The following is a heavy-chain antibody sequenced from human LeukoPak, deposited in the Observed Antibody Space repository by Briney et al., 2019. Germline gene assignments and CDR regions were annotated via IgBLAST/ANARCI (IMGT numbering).Heavy chain of an antibody. D-gene: IGHD3-3*01. V-gene: IGHV3-23*01. CDR3: AKDPFVYDFWSGYTKPRYYFDY. J-gene: IGHJ4*02. CDR1: GFTFSSYA. Sequence: GGSLRLSCAASGFTFSSYAMSWVRQAPGKGLEWVSAISGSGGSTYYADSVKGRFTISRDNSKNTLYLQMNSLRAEDTAVYYCAKDPFVYDFWSGYTKPRYYFDYWAREPWSPSPQ. CDR2: ISGSGGST.